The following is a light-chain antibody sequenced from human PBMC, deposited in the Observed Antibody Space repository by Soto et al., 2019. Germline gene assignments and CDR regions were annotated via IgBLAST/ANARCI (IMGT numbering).Light chain of an antibody. CDR1: QSVSSSF. Sequence: EIVLTQSPGTLSLSPGERATLSCRASQSVSSSFFAWYQQKRGQAPRLLIYGASSRATGIPDRFSGSGSGTDFTLTISRLEPEDFAVYYCQQYGSLPTWTLGEGTKVEIK. J-gene: IGKJ1*01. CDR2: GAS. CDR3: QQYGSLPTWT. V-gene: IGKV3-20*01.